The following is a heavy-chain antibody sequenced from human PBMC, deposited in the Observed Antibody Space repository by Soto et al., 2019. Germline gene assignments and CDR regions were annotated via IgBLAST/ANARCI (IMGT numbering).Heavy chain of an antibody. D-gene: IGHD4-17*01. CDR1: GFTFSSYS. J-gene: IGHJ6*03. CDR2: ISSSSSYI. Sequence: GGSLRLSCAASGFTFSSYSMNWVRQAPGKGLEWVSSISSSSSYIYYADSVKGRFTISRDNAKNSLYLQMNSLRAEDTAVYYCARVGLRDYYYYYMDVWGKGTTVTVSS. CDR3: ARVGLRDYYYYYMDV. V-gene: IGHV3-21*01.